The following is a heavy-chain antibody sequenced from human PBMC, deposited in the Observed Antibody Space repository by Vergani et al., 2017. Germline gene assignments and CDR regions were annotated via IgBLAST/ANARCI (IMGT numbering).Heavy chain of an antibody. V-gene: IGHV3-23*04. D-gene: IGHD6-19*01. CDR1: GFTFSNAW. CDR2: ISGSGGFT. Sequence: EVQLVESGGGLVKPGGSLRLSCAASGFTFSNAWMTWVRQAPGEGLEWVSGISGSGGFTYYADSVKGRFTISRDNSKNTLFLHMNSLRPEDTAAYYCAKVGRSEVAGTFGAFDIWGQGTMVTVSS. CDR3: AKVGRSEVAGTFGAFDI. J-gene: IGHJ3*02.